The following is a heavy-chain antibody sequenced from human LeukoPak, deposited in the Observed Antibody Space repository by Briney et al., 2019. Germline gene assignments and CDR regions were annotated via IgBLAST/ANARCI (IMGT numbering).Heavy chain of an antibody. D-gene: IGHD4-17*01. CDR1: GFTFRTYP. Sequence: GGSLRLSCEASGFTFRTYPMHWVRQAPGKGLEWVAVISYDGSNKYYADSVKGRFTISRDNSNNTLFLQMNRLRAEDTAVYFCARERHDYGDFDYWGQGTLVTVSS. CDR2: ISYDGSNK. CDR3: ARERHDYGDFDY. V-gene: IGHV3-30*04. J-gene: IGHJ4*02.